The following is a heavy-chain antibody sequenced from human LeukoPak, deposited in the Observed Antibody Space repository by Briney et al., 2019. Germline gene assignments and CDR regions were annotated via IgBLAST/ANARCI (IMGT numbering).Heavy chain of an antibody. CDR3: ARCTNNYYYYMDV. J-gene: IGHJ6*03. CDR2: INHSGST. D-gene: IGHD2-8*01. CDR1: GGSFSGYY. Sequence: SETLSLTCAVYGGSFSGYYWSWIRQPPGKGLEWIGEINHSGSTNYNPSLKSRVTISVDTSKNQFSLKLTSVTAADTAVYYCARCTNNYYYYMDVWGKGTTVTISS. V-gene: IGHV4-34*01.